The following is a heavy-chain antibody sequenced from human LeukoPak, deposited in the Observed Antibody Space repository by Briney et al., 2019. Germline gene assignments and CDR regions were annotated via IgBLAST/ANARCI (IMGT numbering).Heavy chain of an antibody. D-gene: IGHD5-24*01. CDR1: GFTFRNYY. V-gene: IGHV3-11*01. CDR3: ARDGYNYFDF. Sequence: GGSLRLSCAASGFTFRNYYMIWIRQATGKGLEWLSYISSNGNTIYYADSVRGRFTVSRDNVKNLLFVEMNSLRAEDTAVYYCARDGYNYFDFWGQGTLVTVSS. J-gene: IGHJ4*02. CDR2: ISSNGNTI.